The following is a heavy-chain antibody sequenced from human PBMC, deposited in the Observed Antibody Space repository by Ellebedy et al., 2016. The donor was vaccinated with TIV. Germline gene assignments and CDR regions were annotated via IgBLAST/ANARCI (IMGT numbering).Heavy chain of an antibody. V-gene: IGHV4-34*01. CDR2: INHSGST. J-gene: IGHJ5*02. Sequence: SWIRQPPGKGLEWIGEINHSGSTNYNPSLKSRVTVSVDTSKNQFSLKLSSLTAADTAVYYCASHLNADYLYWFDPWGQGTLVTVSS. D-gene: IGHD4-17*01. CDR3: ASHLNADYLYWFDP.